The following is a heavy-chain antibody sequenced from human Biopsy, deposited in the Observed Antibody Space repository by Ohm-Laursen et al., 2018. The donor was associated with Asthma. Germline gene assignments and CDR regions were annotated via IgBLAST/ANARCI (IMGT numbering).Heavy chain of an antibody. Sequence: SLRLSCAASGFTFDDYAMHWVRQAPGKGLEWVSGVSWNSGSIDYADSVKGRFTISRDNAKNSLYLQMNSLRGADTALYFCVKDIRLQLWGFDSWGQGTLVTVSS. J-gene: IGHJ4*02. V-gene: IGHV3-9*01. D-gene: IGHD6-13*01. CDR1: GFTFDDYA. CDR2: VSWNSGSI. CDR3: VKDIRLQLWGFDS.